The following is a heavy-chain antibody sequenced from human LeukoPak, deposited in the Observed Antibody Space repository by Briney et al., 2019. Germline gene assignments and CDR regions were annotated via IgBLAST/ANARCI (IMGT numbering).Heavy chain of an antibody. CDR2: ISTSGGRT. V-gene: IGHV3-23*01. CDR3: AKMGRSSQVRGVLEY. CDR1: GGSISSYY. D-gene: IGHD3-10*01. J-gene: IGHJ4*02. Sequence: PSETLSLTCTVSGGSISSYYWSWIRQPAGKGLEWVSTISTSGGRTYYADSVKGRFTISRDNSKNTLYLQMNSLRAEDTALYYCAKMGRSSQVRGVLEYWGQGTLVTVSS.